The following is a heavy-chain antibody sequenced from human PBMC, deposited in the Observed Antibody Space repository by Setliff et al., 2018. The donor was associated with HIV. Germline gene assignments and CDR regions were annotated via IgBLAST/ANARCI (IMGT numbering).Heavy chain of an antibody. CDR3: ARLKSGSLGGCVDY. V-gene: IGHV4-38-2*01. D-gene: IGHD3-10*01. Sequence: SETLSLTCAVSGYSISSGYYWGWIRQPPGKGLEWIGRIYTSGSTNYNPSLKSRVTISVDTSKNQFSLNLSSVTAADTAVYYCARLKSGSLGGCVDYWGQGALVTVS. CDR1: GYSISSGYY. J-gene: IGHJ4*02. CDR2: IYTSGST.